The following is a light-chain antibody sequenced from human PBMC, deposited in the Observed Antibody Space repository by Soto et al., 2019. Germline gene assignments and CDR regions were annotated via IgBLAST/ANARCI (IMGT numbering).Light chain of an antibody. V-gene: IGLV1-44*01. CDR1: RSNVGRNS. J-gene: IGLJ3*02. CDR3: AAWDDSLNAGV. Sequence: QSVVTQPPSASQTPGQRVTISCSGSRSNVGRNSVSWYPHVPGTAPKLLIYSHDQRPSGVPDRISASRSGTAASLAISGLRSEDEAFYYCAAWDDSLNAGVFGGGTKLTVL. CDR2: SHD.